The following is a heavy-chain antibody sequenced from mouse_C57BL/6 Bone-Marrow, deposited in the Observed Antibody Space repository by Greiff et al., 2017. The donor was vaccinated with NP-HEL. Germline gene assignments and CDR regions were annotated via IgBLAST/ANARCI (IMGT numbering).Heavy chain of an antibody. V-gene: IGHV5-6*01. CDR3: ARRGYGSSPDY. J-gene: IGHJ2*01. Sequence: EVHLVESGGDLVKPGGSLKLSCAASGFTFSSYGMSWVRQTPDKRLEWVATISSGGSYTYYPDSVKGRFTISRDNAKNTLYLQMSSLKSEDTAMYYCARRGYGSSPDYWGQGTTLTVSS. CDR1: GFTFSSYG. CDR2: ISSGGSYT. D-gene: IGHD1-1*01.